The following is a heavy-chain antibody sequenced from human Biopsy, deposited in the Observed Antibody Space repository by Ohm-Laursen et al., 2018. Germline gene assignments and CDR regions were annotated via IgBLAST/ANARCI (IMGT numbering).Heavy chain of an antibody. J-gene: IGHJ5*02. CDR3: AREPRIAAVAYFDP. Sequence: SETLSLTCTVSGGSISNYYWSWIRQPAGKGLEWIGRIYSSGSTNYNPSLKSRVTMSVDTSKHQFSLILSSMTAAATAVYYCAREPRIAAVAYFDPWGQGTLVTVSS. CDR1: GGSISNYY. D-gene: IGHD6-13*01. V-gene: IGHV4-4*07. CDR2: IYSSGST.